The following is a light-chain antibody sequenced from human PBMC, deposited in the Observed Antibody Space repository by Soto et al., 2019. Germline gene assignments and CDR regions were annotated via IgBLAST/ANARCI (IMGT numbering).Light chain of an antibody. CDR2: GAS. J-gene: IGKJ1*01. CDR1: QSVNIY. Sequence: EIVMTQSPATLSVSLGERATLSCRASQSVNIYLAWYQQKPGKVPRLLIFGASSRHNGIPSRFSGSGSGTEFTLTISNLQTEDFAAYYCQQYNKWPRTFGQGTKVDI. CDR3: QQYNKWPRT. V-gene: IGKV3-15*01.